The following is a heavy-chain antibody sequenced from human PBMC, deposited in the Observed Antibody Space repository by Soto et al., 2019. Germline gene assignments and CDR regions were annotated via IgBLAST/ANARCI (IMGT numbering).Heavy chain of an antibody. CDR3: ARARAQSGYSDY. Sequence: PGGSLRLSCAASGFTFSSYAMHWVRQAPGKGLEWVAVISYDGSNKYYADSVKGRFTISRDNSKNTLYLQMNSLRAEDTAVYYCARARAQSGYSDYWGQGTLVTV. CDR2: ISYDGSNK. J-gene: IGHJ4*02. V-gene: IGHV3-30-3*01. CDR1: GFTFSSYA. D-gene: IGHD3-22*01.